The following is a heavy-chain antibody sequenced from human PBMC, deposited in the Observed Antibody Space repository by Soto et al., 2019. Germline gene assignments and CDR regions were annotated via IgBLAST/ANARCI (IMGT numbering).Heavy chain of an antibody. CDR3: ARHAPYCSDTSHCAYGMDV. J-gene: IGHJ6*02. CDR2: IYHGGST. CDR1: GDSISSTRW. Sequence: SETLSLTCTVSGDSISSTRWWSWVRQSPGKGLEWIGDIYHGGSTNYNPYHKRRITISIDKSKKQFSLKLKSVTAADTAVYYCARHAPYCSDTSHCAYGMDVWGQGTTVTVSS. V-gene: IGHV4-4*02. D-gene: IGHD2-2*01.